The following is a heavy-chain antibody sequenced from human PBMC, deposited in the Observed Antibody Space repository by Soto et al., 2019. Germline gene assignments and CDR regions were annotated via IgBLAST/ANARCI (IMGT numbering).Heavy chain of an antibody. Sequence: QITLKESGPTLVKPTQTLTLTCTFSGFSLSTSGVGVGWIRQPPGKALECLALTYGNDDKRYSPSLKNRLTITKDPSKTQFVITMTNMDPVDTATYYCTHSGVTYYYGPGNDYAMNHWGQGTLVTVSS. V-gene: IGHV2-5*01. J-gene: IGHJ4*02. CDR3: THSGVTYYYGPGNDYAMNH. CDR1: GFSLSTSGVG. CDR2: TYGNDDK. D-gene: IGHD3-10*01.